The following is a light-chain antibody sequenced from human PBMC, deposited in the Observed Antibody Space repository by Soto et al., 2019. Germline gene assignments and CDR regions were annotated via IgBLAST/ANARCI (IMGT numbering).Light chain of an antibody. Sequence: QSVLTQPPSASGTPGQRVTISCSGSNPNIGSNYVYWYQQLPGTAPKLLIYRNNQRPSGVPDRLSGSKSGTSASLAISGLRSEDEADYYCAAWDDSLSGVVFGGGTKLTVL. J-gene: IGLJ2*01. V-gene: IGLV1-47*01. CDR2: RNN. CDR3: AAWDDSLSGVV. CDR1: NPNIGSNY.